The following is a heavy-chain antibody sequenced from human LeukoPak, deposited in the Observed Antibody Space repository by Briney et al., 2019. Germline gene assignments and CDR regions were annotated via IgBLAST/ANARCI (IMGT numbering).Heavy chain of an antibody. CDR3: ASWFGENDALDI. CDR1: GYTFSSQY. J-gene: IGHJ3*02. D-gene: IGHD3-10*01. CDR2: INPSGGST. Sequence: ASVKVSCKASGYTFSSQYVHWVRQAPGRGLEWMGIINPSGGSTRYAQKFQGRVTMTRDTSTSTVYMELKRLRSEDTAVYYCASWFGENDALDIWGQGTMVTVSS. V-gene: IGHV1-46*01.